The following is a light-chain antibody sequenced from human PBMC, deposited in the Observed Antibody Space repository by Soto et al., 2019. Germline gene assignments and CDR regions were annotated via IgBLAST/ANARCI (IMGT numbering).Light chain of an antibody. CDR3: QQYNNWPTGT. CDR2: GAS. V-gene: IGKV3-15*01. J-gene: IGKJ4*01. CDR1: QSVSSN. Sequence: DIVLTQSPATLSVSPGERATLSCRASQSVSSNLAWYQQKPGQAPRLLIYGASTRATGIPARFSGSGSGTEFTLTISSLQSEDFAVYYCQQYNNWPTGTFGGGTKVDIK.